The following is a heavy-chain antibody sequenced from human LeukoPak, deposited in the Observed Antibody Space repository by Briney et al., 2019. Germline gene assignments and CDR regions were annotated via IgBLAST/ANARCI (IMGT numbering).Heavy chain of an antibody. D-gene: IGHD3-22*01. V-gene: IGHV4-39*01. CDR2: IYYSGST. Sequence: SETLSLTCTVSGGSISSSSYYWGWIRQPPGKGLEWIGSIYYSGSTYYNPSLKSRVTISVDTSKNQFSLKLSSVTAADTAVYYCARLSYYDSSFDYWGQGTLVTVSS. J-gene: IGHJ4*02. CDR1: GGSISSSSYY. CDR3: ARLSYYDSSFDY.